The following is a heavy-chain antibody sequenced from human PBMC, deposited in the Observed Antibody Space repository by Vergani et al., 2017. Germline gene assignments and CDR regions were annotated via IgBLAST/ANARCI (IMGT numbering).Heavy chain of an antibody. CDR2: NNHIGST. Sequence: QVQLQQWGAGLLKPSEKEERRGGGEGGKFSGYYWSWIRQPPGKGGEGSGENNHIGSTNYNPSLKSRVTISVDPSKNQFSLKLSSETAADTAVYYCARGYSSSWYGTERYFQHWGEGTLVTVSS. V-gene: IGHV4-34*01. J-gene: IGHJ1*01. D-gene: IGHD6-13*01. CDR3: ARGYSSSWYGTERYFQH. CDR1: GGKFSGYY.